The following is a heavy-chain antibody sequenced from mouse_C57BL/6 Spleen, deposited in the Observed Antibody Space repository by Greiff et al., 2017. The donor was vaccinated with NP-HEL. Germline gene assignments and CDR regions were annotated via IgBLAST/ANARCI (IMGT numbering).Heavy chain of an antibody. CDR2: IDPSDSYT. D-gene: IGHD2-4*01. Sequence: VKLQQPGAELVMPGASVKLSCKASGYTFTSYWMHWVKQRPGQGLEWIGEIDPSDSYTNYNQKFKGKSTLTVDKSSSTAYMQLSSLTSEDSAVYYCARLHYDYDEDYWGQGTTLTVSS. CDR1: GYTFTSYW. J-gene: IGHJ2*01. CDR3: ARLHYDYDEDY. V-gene: IGHV1-69*01.